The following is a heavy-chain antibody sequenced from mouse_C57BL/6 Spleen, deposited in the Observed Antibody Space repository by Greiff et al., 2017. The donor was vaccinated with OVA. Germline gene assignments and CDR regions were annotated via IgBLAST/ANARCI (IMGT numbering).Heavy chain of an antibody. Sequence: VQLQQSGPGLVQPSQSLSITCTVSGFSLTSYGVHWVRQSPGKGLEWLGVIWSGGSTDYNAAFISRLSISKDNSKSQVFFKMNSLQADDTAIYYCASPSLFITTVVEGYAMDYWGQGTSVTVSS. V-gene: IGHV2-2*01. J-gene: IGHJ4*01. D-gene: IGHD1-1*01. CDR3: ASPSLFITTVVEGYAMDY. CDR1: GFSLTSYG. CDR2: IWSGGST.